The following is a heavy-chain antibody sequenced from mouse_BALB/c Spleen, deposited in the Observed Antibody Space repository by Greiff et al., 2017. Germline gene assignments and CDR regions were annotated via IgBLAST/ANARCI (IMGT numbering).Heavy chain of an antibody. D-gene: IGHD2-1*01. CDR3: ARGGNYVRYAMDY. CDR1: GYTFSSYW. J-gene: IGHJ4*01. V-gene: IGHV1-9*01. Sequence: VQLQQSGAELMKPGASVKISCKATGYTFSSYWIEWVKQRPGHGLEWIGEILPGSGSTNYNEKFKGKATFTADTSSNTAYMQLSSLTSEDSAVYYCARGGNYVRYAMDYWGQGTSVTVSS. CDR2: ILPGSGST.